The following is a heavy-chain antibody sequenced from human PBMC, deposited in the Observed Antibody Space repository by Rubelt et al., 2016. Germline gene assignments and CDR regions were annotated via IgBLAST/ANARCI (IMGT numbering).Heavy chain of an antibody. J-gene: IGHJ3*02. CDR3: ARAAGLEWLLYGDAFDI. Sequence: QVQLQESGPGLVKPSQTLSLTCTVSGGSISSGGYYWSWIRQHPGKGLEWIGYIYYSGSTYYNPSLKCRVPISVYTSKNQFSRKLSSVTAADTAVYYCARAAGLEWLLYGDAFDIWGQGTMVTVSS. V-gene: IGHV4-31*03. D-gene: IGHD3-3*01. CDR1: GGSISSGGYY. CDR2: IYYSGST.